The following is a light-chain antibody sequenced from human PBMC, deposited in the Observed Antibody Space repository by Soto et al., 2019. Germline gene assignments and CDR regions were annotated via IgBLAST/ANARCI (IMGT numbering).Light chain of an antibody. J-gene: IGLJ2*01. CDR1: SGHNIYA. CDR3: QTWGTGIHVV. CDR2: VNTDGSH. V-gene: IGLV4-69*01. Sequence: QLVLTQSPSASASPGASVKLTCTLSSGHNIYAIAWHQQQPEKGPRYLMKVNTDGSHSKGDGIPDRFSGSSSGAERYLIISSLQSEDEADYYCQTWGTGIHVVFGGGTKLTVL.